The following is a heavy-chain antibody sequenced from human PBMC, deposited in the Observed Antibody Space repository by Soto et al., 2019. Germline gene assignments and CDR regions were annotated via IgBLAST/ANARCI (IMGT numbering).Heavy chain of an antibody. V-gene: IGHV3-74*01. J-gene: IGHJ6*02. Sequence: GGSLRLSCAASGFTFSSYWMHWFRQAPGKGLVWVSRINSDSSSTSYADSVKGRFTISRDNAKNMLYLQMNSLRDEDTAMYYCAREPVHIYCSGGSCYSYYYGMDVWGQGTTVTVSS. D-gene: IGHD2-15*01. CDR1: GFTFSSYW. CDR3: AREPVHIYCSGGSCYSYYYGMDV. CDR2: INSDSSST.